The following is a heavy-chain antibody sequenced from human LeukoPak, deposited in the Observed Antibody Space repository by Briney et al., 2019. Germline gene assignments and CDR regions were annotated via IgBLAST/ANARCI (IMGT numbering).Heavy chain of an antibody. CDR2: ISAYNGNT. D-gene: IGHD3-10*01. V-gene: IGHV1-18*01. J-gene: IGHJ4*02. CDR3: ARDYYGSGSDYIPFDN. CDR1: GYTFTSYR. Sequence: ASVTVSCKASGYTFTSYRISWVRQAPGQGLEWMGWISAYNGNTNYAQKLQGRVTMTTDTSTSTAYMELRRLRSDDTAVYHWARDYYGSGSDYIPFDNGGQGTLITVSS.